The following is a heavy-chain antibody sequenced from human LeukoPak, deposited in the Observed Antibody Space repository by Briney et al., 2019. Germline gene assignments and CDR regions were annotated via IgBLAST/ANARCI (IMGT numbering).Heavy chain of an antibody. CDR1: GFTFSSYS. CDR3: ARDLGSGYYRPFDY. J-gene: IGHJ4*02. Sequence: GGSLRPSCAASGFTFSSYSMNWVRQAPGKGLEWVSSISSSSSYIYYADSVKGRFTISRDNAKNSLYLQMNSLRAEDTAVYYCARDLGSGYYRPFDYWGQGTLVTVSS. CDR2: ISSSSSYI. D-gene: IGHD3-22*01. V-gene: IGHV3-21*01.